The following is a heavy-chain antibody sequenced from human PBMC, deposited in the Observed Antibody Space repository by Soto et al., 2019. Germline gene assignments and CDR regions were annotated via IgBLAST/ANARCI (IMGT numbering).Heavy chain of an antibody. V-gene: IGHV3-7*01. J-gene: IGHJ4*02. CDR2: IKPDGSAE. CDR1: GFTFSNYW. CDR3: AREAY. Sequence: PGGSLRLSCAASGFTFSNYWMSWVRQASGKGLEWVANIKPDGSAEYYVDSVRGRFTISRDNAKNSLFLEMNSPRAEDTAVYYCAREAYWGQGTLVTVSS.